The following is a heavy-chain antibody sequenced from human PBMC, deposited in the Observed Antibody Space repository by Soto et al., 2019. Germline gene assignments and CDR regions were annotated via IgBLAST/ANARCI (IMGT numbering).Heavy chain of an antibody. CDR2: ISSSSSYI. D-gene: IGHD1-26*01. Sequence: GGSLRLSCAASGFTFSSYSMNWVRQAPGKWLEWVSSISSSSSYIYYADSVKGRFTISRNNAKNSLYLQMNSLRAEDTAVYYCARDPRPPSEWELSDAFDIWGQGTMVTVSS. CDR1: GFTFSSYS. V-gene: IGHV3-21*01. CDR3: ARDPRPPSEWELSDAFDI. J-gene: IGHJ3*02.